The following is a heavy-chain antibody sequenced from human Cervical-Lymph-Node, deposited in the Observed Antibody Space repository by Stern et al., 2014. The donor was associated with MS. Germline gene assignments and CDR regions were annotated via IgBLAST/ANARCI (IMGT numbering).Heavy chain of an antibody. CDR1: GFTFSSSG. CDR3: AREGGNTAEYFQH. D-gene: IGHD4-23*01. CDR2: IYYDGSNR. J-gene: IGHJ1*01. Sequence: VQLVQSGGGVVQPGRSLRLSCAASGFTFSSSGMHWVRQAPGKGLAWLAIIYYDGSNRYYADSVKGRFTISRDNSKNTLYLQMNSLRVEDTAVYYCAREGGNTAEYFQHWGQGTLVTVSS. V-gene: IGHV3-33*01.